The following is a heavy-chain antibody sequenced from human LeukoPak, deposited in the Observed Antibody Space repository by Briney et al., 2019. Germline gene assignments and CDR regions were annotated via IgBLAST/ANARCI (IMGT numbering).Heavy chain of an antibody. CDR3: ARDFLNAIDI. V-gene: IGHV3-11*06. J-gene: IGHJ3*02. D-gene: IGHD2/OR15-2a*01. CDR2: ISSSSSYI. Sequence: GGSLRLSCPASGFIFSDYYMSWIRQAPGKGLEWVSYISSSSSYINYADSVKGRFTISRDNAKNSLYLQMNSLRAEDTAVFYCARDFLNAIDIWGQGTMVTVSS. CDR1: GFIFSDYY.